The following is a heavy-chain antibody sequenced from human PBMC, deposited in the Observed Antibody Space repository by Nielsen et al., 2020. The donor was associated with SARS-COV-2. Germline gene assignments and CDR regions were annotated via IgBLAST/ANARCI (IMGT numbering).Heavy chain of an antibody. Sequence: GGSLRPSCAASGFTFSSYWMHWVRQAPGKGLVWVSRINSDGSSTSYADSVKGRFTISRDNAKNTLYLQMNSLRAEDTAVYYCARDLYYDILTGYYLPGLFDYWGQGTLVTVSS. CDR3: ARDLYYDILTGYYLPGLFDY. CDR2: INSDGSST. V-gene: IGHV3-74*01. CDR1: GFTFSSYW. D-gene: IGHD3-9*01. J-gene: IGHJ4*02.